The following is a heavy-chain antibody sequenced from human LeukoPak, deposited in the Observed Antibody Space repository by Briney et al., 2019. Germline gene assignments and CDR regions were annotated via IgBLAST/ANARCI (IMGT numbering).Heavy chain of an antibody. J-gene: IGHJ4*02. CDR2: INPSGGST. V-gene: IGHV1-46*01. CDR3: ARGDNTASWWWTKALTSLGY. Sequence: ASVKVSCKASGYTFTSYYMHWVRQAPGQGLEWMGIINPSGGSTSYAQKFQGRVTMTRNTSISTAYMELSSLRSEDTAVYYCARGDNTASWWWTKALTSLGYWGQGTLVTVSS. D-gene: IGHD2-21*01. CDR1: GYTFTSYY.